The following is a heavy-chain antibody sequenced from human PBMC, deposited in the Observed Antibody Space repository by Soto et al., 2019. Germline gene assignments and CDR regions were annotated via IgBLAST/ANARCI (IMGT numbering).Heavy chain of an antibody. Sequence: QVQLQESGPGLVKPSETLSLTCTVSGGSISSYYWSWIRQPPGKGLEWIGYIYYSGSTNYNPSLTRRVTISVDTSTTPFSLKLSSGTAAGTAVSYCARGRLDYDVWGGYSDYWGQGTPVTVSS. V-gene: IGHV4-59*01. CDR2: IYYSGST. CDR3: ARGRLDYDVWGGYSDY. J-gene: IGHJ4*02. CDR1: GGSISSYY. D-gene: IGHD3-3*01.